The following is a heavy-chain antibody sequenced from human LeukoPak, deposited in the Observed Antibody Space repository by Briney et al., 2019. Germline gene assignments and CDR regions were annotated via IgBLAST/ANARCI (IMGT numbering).Heavy chain of an antibody. CDR2: IIPIFGTA. D-gene: IGHD6-19*01. J-gene: IGHJ4*02. V-gene: IGHV1-69*05. Sequence: GASVKVSCKASGGTFSSYAISWVRQAPGQGLEWMGRIIPIFGTANYAQKFQGRVTMTRDTSISTAYMELSRLRSDDTAVYYCAIGLRLAVAGIFDYWGQGTLVTVSS. CDR3: AIGLRLAVAGIFDY. CDR1: GGTFSSYA.